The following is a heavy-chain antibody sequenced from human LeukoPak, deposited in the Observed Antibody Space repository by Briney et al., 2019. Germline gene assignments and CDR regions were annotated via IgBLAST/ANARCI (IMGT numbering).Heavy chain of an antibody. V-gene: IGHV3-30*04. Sequence: GGSLRLSCAASGFTFSSYAMHGVGQAPGKGLEWVAFISYDGSNKYYADSVKGRFTISRDNSKNTLYLQMSSLRAEDTAVYYCARAPPYGSANYYYYYDMDVWGQGTTITVSS. D-gene: IGHD3-10*01. CDR3: ARAPPYGSANYYYYYDMDV. CDR1: GFTFSSYA. CDR2: ISYDGSNK. J-gene: IGHJ6*02.